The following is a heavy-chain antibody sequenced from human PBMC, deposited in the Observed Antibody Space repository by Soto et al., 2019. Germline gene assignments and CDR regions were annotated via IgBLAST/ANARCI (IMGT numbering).Heavy chain of an antibody. J-gene: IGHJ6*03. CDR3: ASCYVGDYYYMDV. CDR2: ISGSGGST. Sequence: GGSLRLSCAASGFTFSSYAMSWVRQAPGKGLEWVSAISGSGGSTYYADSVKGRFTISRDNSKNTLYLQMNSLRAEDTAVYYCASCYVGDYYYMDVWGKGTTVTVSS. V-gene: IGHV3-23*01. CDR1: GFTFSSYA. D-gene: IGHD2-15*01.